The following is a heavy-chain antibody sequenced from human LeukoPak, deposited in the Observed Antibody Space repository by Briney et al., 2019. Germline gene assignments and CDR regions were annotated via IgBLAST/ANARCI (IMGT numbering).Heavy chain of an antibody. CDR1: GGSFSGYY. CDR2: INHSGST. CDR3: ARGRGFWSGSRHDY. Sequence: ASETLSLTCAVYGGSFSGYYWSWIRQPPGKGLEWIGEINHSGSTNYNPSLKSRVTISVDTSKNQFSLKLSSVAAADTAEYYCARGRGFWSGSRHDYWGQGTLVTVSS. J-gene: IGHJ4*02. V-gene: IGHV4-34*01. D-gene: IGHD3-3*01.